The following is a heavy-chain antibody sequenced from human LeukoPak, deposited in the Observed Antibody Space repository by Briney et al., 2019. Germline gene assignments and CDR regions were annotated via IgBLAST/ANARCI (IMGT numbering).Heavy chain of an antibody. CDR1: GFTVSSIY. V-gene: IGHV3-53*01. Sequence: GGSLRLSCAASGFTVSSIYMSWVRQAPGKGLEWVSVIYSGGSTYYADSVKGRFTISRDNSKNTLYLQMNSLRAEDTAVYYCARSIVGATGYGIFDYWGQGTLVTVSS. CDR2: IYSGGST. J-gene: IGHJ4*02. D-gene: IGHD1-26*01. CDR3: ARSIVGATGYGIFDY.